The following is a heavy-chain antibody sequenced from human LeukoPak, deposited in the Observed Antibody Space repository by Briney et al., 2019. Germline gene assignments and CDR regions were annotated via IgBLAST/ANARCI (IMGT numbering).Heavy chain of an antibody. CDR2: INHSGST. D-gene: IGHD6-25*01. CDR3: ARGPGLASGGWFDP. J-gene: IGHJ5*02. CDR1: GGSFSGYY. Sequence: SETLSLTCAVYGGSFSGYYWSWIRQPPGKGLEWIGEINHSGSTNYNPSLKSRVTISVDTSKNQFSLKLSSVTAADTAVYYCARGPGLASGGWFDPWGQETLVTVSS. V-gene: IGHV4-34*01.